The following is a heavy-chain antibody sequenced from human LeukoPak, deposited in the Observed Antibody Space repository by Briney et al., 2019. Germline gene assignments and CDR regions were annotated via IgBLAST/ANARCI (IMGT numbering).Heavy chain of an antibody. D-gene: IGHD3-3*01. CDR2: ISSSGSPI. CDR1: GLIFSDYY. Sequence: PGGSLRLSCAASGLIFSDYYMSWISQAPGKGLEWVSYISSSGSPIYYADSVKGRFTISRDNAKNSLYLQINSLIAEDTAVYYCARDTSGYYIIFDPWGQGTLVTVSS. J-gene: IGHJ5*02. V-gene: IGHV3-11*01. CDR3: ARDTSGYYIIFDP.